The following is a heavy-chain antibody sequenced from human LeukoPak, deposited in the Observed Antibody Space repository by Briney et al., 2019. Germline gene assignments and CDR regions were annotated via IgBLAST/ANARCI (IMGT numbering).Heavy chain of an antibody. Sequence: ASVKVSCKASGYTFANYGISWVRQAPGQGLEWMGWIHVYNGNTNSAQKFQGRVTLTTDTSTSTAYMELRSLRSDDTAVYYCARDFDYVPDYWGQGTLVTVSS. CDR3: ARDFDYVPDY. CDR2: IHVYNGNT. D-gene: IGHD3-16*01. J-gene: IGHJ4*02. CDR1: GYTFANYG. V-gene: IGHV1-18*01.